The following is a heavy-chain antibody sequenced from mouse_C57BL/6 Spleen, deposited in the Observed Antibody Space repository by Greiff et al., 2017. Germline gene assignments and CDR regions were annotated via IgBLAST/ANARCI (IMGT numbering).Heavy chain of an antibody. Sequence: DVKLVESGGDLVKPGGSLKLSCAASGFTFSSYGMSWVRQTPDKRLEWVATISSGGSYTYYPDSVKGRFTISRDNAKNTLYLQMSSLKSEDTAMYYCARRLITTVVAYYFDYWGQGTTLTVSS. CDR2: ISSGGSYT. V-gene: IGHV5-6*02. CDR1: GFTFSSYG. CDR3: ARRLITTVVAYYFDY. D-gene: IGHD1-1*01. J-gene: IGHJ2*01.